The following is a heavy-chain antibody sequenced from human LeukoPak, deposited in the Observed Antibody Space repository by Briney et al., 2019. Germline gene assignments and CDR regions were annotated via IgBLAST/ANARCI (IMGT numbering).Heavy chain of an antibody. CDR1: GFSFSYYG. D-gene: IGHD1-1*01. J-gene: IGHJ5*02. CDR3: ARGATDVTRWFDP. Sequence: GGSLRLSCSASGFSFSYYGMHWVRQAPGKGLEWVAFIRFNGIEEYYADAVKGRFTISRDNAKNSLYLQMNGLRAEDTAVYYCARGATDVTRWFDPWGQGTRVTVSS. CDR2: IRFNGIEE. V-gene: IGHV3-30*02.